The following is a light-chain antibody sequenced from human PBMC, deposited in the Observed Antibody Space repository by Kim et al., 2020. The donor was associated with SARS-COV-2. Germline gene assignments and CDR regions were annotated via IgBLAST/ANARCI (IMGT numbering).Light chain of an antibody. CDR2: DGS. V-gene: IGKV1-5*01. Sequence: STLSASVGDRVTRTCRASQSVSRWLAWYQQKPGKAPKLRIYDGSNLQSGVPSRFSGSGSGTEFTLTISSLQPDDFAIYYCQHRQTFGQGTKVEIK. CDR1: QSVSRW. J-gene: IGKJ1*01. CDR3: QHRQT.